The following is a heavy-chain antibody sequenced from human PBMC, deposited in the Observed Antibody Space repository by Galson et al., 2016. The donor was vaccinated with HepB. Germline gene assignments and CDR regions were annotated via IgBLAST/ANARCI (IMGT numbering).Heavy chain of an antibody. CDR2: IHSDGSNT. Sequence: SLRLSCAASGFTFSSYWMHWVRQAPGKGLVWVSRIHSDGSNTACADSVKGRFTISRDNAKNTLYLQMNSLRGEDTAVYYCARGPYGDYVIDYWGQGTLVTVSP. J-gene: IGHJ4*02. CDR3: ARGPYGDYVIDY. V-gene: IGHV3-74*01. D-gene: IGHD4-17*01. CDR1: GFTFSSYW.